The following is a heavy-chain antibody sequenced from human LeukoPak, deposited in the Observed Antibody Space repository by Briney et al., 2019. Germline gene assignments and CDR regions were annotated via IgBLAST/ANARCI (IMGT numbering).Heavy chain of an antibody. Sequence: KTSETLSLTCTVSGGSISSSSYYWGWIRQPPGKGLEWIGNIYYSGGTYSNPSLKSRVTISVDTSKNQFSLKLSSVTAADTAVYYCARVPKGSGPPGADTHKVAFDIWGQGTMVTVSS. D-gene: IGHD2-15*01. J-gene: IGHJ3*02. CDR1: GGSISSSSYY. CDR3: ARVPKGSGPPGADTHKVAFDI. CDR2: IYYSGGT. V-gene: IGHV4-39*07.